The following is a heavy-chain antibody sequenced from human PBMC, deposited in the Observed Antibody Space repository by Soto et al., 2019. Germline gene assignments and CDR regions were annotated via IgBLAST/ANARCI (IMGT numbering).Heavy chain of an antibody. Sequence: GDLRLSFEDSGFTLSSYEMNWVLQAPLKGLEWVAYISSSGSTIYYSDYVKVRFTIARDNAKNQMYLQMDSLRAEDTAVYYCEGSSWYLDYYYYGMDVWGQGTTVTVSS. J-gene: IGHJ6*02. V-gene: IGHV3-48*03. CDR1: GFTLSSYE. CDR2: ISSSGSTI. D-gene: IGHD6-13*01. CDR3: EGSSWYLDYYYYGMDV.